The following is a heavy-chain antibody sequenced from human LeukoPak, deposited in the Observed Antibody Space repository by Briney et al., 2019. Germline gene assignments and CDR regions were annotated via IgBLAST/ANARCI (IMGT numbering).Heavy chain of an antibody. CDR2: IRGTGDTT. D-gene: IGHD6-13*01. Sequence: GGTLRLSCAASGFTFISYGVSWVRQAPGKGLEWVSTIRGTGDTTYYADSVKGRFTISRDNSKNTLYLQMNSLRAEDTAVYYCAKDKPGIAAAGGELHYWGQGTLVTVPS. V-gene: IGHV3-23*01. J-gene: IGHJ4*02. CDR1: GFTFISYG. CDR3: AKDKPGIAAAGGELHY.